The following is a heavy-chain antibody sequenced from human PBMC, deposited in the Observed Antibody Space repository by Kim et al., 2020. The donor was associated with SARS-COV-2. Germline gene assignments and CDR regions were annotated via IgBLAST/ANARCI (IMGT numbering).Heavy chain of an antibody. J-gene: IGHJ4*02. D-gene: IGHD5-18*01. CDR3: AKDLYSYGPFDY. V-gene: IGHV3-33*06. CDR2: IWYDGSNK. CDR1: GFTFSSYG. Sequence: GGSLRLSCAASGFTFSSYGMHWVRQAPGKGLEWVAVIWYDGSNKYYADSVKVRFTISRDNSKNTRYLQMNSRRAEDTAVYYCAKDLYSYGPFDYWGQGTLVTVSS.